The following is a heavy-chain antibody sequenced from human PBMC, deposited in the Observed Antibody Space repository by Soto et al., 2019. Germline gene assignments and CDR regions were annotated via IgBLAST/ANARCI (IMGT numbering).Heavy chain of an antibody. J-gene: IGHJ4*02. CDR2: ISYDGSNK. Sequence: GGSLRLSCAASGFTFSSYAMHWVRQAPGKGLEWVAVISYDGSNKYYADSVKGRFTISRDNSKNTLYLQMNSLRAEDTAVYYCARSDFWSGYYKYYFDYWGQGTLVTVSS. D-gene: IGHD3-3*01. CDR1: GFTFSSYA. CDR3: ARSDFWSGYYKYYFDY. V-gene: IGHV3-30-3*01.